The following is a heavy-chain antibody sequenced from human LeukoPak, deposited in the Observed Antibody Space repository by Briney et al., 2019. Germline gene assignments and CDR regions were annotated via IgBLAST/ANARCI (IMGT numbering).Heavy chain of an antibody. CDR3: ARGRLRRGPRPNYYYYYYMDV. Sequence: GASVKVSCKASGYTFTSYYMHWVRQAPGQGLEWMGWMNPNSGNTGYAQKFQGRVTITRNTSISTAYMELSSLRSEDTAVYYCARGRLRRGPRPNYYYYYYMDVWDKGTTVTVSS. CDR1: GYTFTSYY. V-gene: IGHV1-8*03. CDR2: MNPNSGNT. D-gene: IGHD5-12*01. J-gene: IGHJ6*03.